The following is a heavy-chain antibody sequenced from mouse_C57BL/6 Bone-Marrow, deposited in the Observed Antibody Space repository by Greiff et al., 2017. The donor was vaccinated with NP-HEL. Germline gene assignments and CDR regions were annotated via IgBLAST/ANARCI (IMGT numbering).Heavy chain of an antibody. CDR2: IYPGDGDT. CDR1: GYAFSSSW. V-gene: IGHV1-82*01. D-gene: IGHD2-5*01. J-gene: IGHJ4*01. CDR3: AGYSNYYYAMDY. Sequence: VQLQQSGPELVKPGASVKISCKASGYAFSSSWMNWVKQRPGKGLEWIGRIYPGDGDTNYNGKFKGKATLTADKSSSTAYMQLSSLTSEDSAVYFCAGYSNYYYAMDYWGQGTSVTVSS.